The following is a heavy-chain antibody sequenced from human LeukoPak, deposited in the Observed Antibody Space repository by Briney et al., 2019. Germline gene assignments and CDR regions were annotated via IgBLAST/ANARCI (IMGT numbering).Heavy chain of an antibody. CDR2: IKEDGSKK. Sequence: GVSLRLSCAASGFTFSSYWMSWLRQAPGKGLEGVDNIKEDGSKKYYVDSVKGRFTISRDNAKNSLYLQMNSLRAEDTAVYYCARDGRDGYIDYWGQGTLVTVSS. CDR3: ARDGRDGYIDY. CDR1: GFTFSSYW. D-gene: IGHD5-24*01. J-gene: IGHJ4*02. V-gene: IGHV3-7*01.